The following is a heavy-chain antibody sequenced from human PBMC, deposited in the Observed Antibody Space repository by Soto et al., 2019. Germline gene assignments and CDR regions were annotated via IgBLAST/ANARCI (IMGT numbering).Heavy chain of an antibody. Sequence: EVQLEESGGDLVQPGGSLRLSCAASGFTLSAYWMTWVRQAPGKGLEWVANINRDGSKKSYLDSVRGRFTISRDNVGNSLYLQSDSLRADDTALYYCERDVSPGSSSLYLDAFDIWGQGTMVTVSS. J-gene: IGHJ3*02. CDR2: INRDGSKK. CDR1: GFTLSAYW. D-gene: IGHD6-13*01. CDR3: ERDVSPGSSSLYLDAFDI. V-gene: IGHV3-7*05.